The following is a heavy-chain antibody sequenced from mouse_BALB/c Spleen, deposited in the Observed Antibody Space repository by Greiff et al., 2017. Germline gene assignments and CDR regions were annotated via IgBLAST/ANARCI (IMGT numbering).Heavy chain of an antibody. Sequence: EVQLQESGPGLVKPSQSLSLTCTVTGYSITSDYAWNWIRQFPGNKLEWMGYISYSGSTSYNPSLKSRISITRDTSKNQFFLQLNSVTTEDTATYYCASLPYYGSSYFDYWGQGTTLTVSS. J-gene: IGHJ2*01. CDR1: GYSITSDYA. CDR3: ASLPYYGSSYFDY. CDR2: ISYSGST. D-gene: IGHD1-1*01. V-gene: IGHV3-2*02.